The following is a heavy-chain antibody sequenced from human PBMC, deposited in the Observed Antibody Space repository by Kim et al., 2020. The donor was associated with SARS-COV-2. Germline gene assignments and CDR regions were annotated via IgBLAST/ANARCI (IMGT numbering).Heavy chain of an antibody. V-gene: IGHV1-24*01. J-gene: IGHJ4*02. D-gene: IGHD3-3*01. CDR2: GET. Sequence: GETIYAQKFQGRVTMTEDTSTDTAYMELSSLRSEDTAVYYCATDSYDPDYWGQGTLVTVSS. CDR3: ATDSYDPDY.